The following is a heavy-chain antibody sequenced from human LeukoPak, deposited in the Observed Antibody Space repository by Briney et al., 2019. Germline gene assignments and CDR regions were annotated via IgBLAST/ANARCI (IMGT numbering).Heavy chain of an antibody. CDR1: GFTFDNSA. CDR3: AKANRSSLVASFVV. CDR2: ISWNSACR. J-gene: IGHJ3*01. D-gene: IGHD2-8*02. V-gene: IGHV3-9*01. Sequence: PGRSLRLSCAASGFTFDNSAMHWVRQAPGKGLEWVVGISWNSACRRYAESLKGRFTISRDNAKNSLYLQMTGLRPEDTALYYCAKANRSSLVASFVVWGHGTMVTVSS.